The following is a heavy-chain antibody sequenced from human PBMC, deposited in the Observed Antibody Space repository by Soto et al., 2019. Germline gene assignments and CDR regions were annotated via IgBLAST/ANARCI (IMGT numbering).Heavy chain of an antibody. V-gene: IGHV5-10-1*01. D-gene: IGHD2-2*01. CDR1: GYTFFSFW. Sequence: LGESLKISCHGSGYTFFSFWIVWVRQVPGKGLEWVGRIDPGDSSATYSPTFQGHVTISADRSTRSAYLQWRSLRASDTAIYFCARRYCSRADCYSDAWGRGSLVTVSS. J-gene: IGHJ4*02. CDR2: IDPGDSSA. CDR3: ARRYCSRADCYSDA.